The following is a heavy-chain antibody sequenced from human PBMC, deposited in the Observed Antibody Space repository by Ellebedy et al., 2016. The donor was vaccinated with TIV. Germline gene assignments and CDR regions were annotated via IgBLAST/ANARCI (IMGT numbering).Heavy chain of an antibody. V-gene: IGHV3-66*01. Sequence: GGSLRLSCAASGFTVSGSYMAWVRQAPGKGLEWVSILYSGGTTYYTDSVKDRFTISRDNSKNTVYLQMNSLRAEDTAVYYCARNLEGQQLDGGDYWGQGTLVTVSS. CDR1: GFTVSGSY. CDR3: ARNLEGQQLDGGDY. CDR2: LYSGGTT. D-gene: IGHD6-13*01. J-gene: IGHJ4*02.